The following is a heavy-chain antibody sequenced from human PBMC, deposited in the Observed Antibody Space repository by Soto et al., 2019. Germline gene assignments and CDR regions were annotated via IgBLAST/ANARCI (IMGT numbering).Heavy chain of an antibody. Sequence: GESLKISCAASGFTFSSYWMSWVRQAPGKGLEWVANIKQDGSEKYYVDSVKGRFTISRDNSKNTLYLQMNSLRAEDTAIYYCTRGVYSRSSPIFGFDPWGQGTLVTVSS. D-gene: IGHD6-6*01. CDR3: TRGVYSRSSPIFGFDP. CDR1: GFTFSSYW. J-gene: IGHJ5*02. CDR2: IKQDGSEK. V-gene: IGHV3-7*01.